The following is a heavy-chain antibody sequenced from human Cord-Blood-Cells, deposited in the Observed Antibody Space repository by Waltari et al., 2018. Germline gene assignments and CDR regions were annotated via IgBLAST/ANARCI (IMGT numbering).Heavy chain of an antibody. J-gene: IGHJ4*02. CDR3: ARGGTIRRYFDWLYYFDY. D-gene: IGHD3-9*01. V-gene: IGHV4-34*01. CDR1: GGSFSGYY. Sequence: QVQLQQWGAGLLKPSETLSLTCAVYGGSFSGYYWSWIRQPPGKGLEWIGAINHSGSTNYTPTLKSRVTISVDTSKNQFSLKLSFVTAADTDVYYCARGGTIRRYFDWLYYFDYWGQGTLVTVSS. CDR2: INHSGST.